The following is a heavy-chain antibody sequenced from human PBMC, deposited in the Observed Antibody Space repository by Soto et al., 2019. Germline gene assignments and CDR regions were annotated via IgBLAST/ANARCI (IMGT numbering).Heavy chain of an antibody. V-gene: IGHV1-3*01. J-gene: IGHJ6*02. D-gene: IGHD6-6*01. CDR1: GYTFTSYA. CDR3: ARATVAARHASYYYYYYGMDV. Sequence: GASVKVSCKASGYTFTSYAMHWVRQAPGQRLEGMGWINAGNGNTKYSQKFQGRVTITRDTSASTAYMELSSLRSEDTAVYYCARATVAARHASYYYYYYGMDVGGQGTTVT. CDR2: INAGNGNT.